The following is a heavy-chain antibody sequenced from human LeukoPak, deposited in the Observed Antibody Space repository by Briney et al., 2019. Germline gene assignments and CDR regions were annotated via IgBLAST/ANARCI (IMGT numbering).Heavy chain of an antibody. D-gene: IGHD3-9*01. CDR1: GFTFSSSG. V-gene: IGHV3-33*01. CDR3: ARSTSSEYDIYHFDY. CDR2: IWYDGNNK. J-gene: IGHJ4*02. Sequence: GGSLRLSCAPSGFTFSSSGMHWVRQAPGKGLEWVAVIWYDGNNKYYADSVKGRFTISRDNSKNTLYLQMNSLRAEDTAVYYCARSTSSEYDIYHFDYWGQGTLVTVSS.